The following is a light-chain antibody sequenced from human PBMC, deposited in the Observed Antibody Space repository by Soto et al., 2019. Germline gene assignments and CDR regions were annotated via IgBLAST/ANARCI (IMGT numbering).Light chain of an antibody. CDR1: QSISSW. CDR3: QQYNSYWT. CDR2: DAS. V-gene: IGKV1-5*01. Sequence: DIQMTKSHSTLSASVGDRVTITCRASQSISSWLAWYQQKPGKAPKLLIYDASSLESGVPSRFSGSGSGTEFTLTISSLQPDDFATYYCQQYNSYWTFGQGTKVDIK. J-gene: IGKJ1*01.